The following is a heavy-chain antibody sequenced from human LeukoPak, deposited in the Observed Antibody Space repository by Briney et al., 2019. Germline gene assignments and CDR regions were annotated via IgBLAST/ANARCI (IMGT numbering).Heavy chain of an antibody. J-gene: IGHJ6*02. D-gene: IGHD2-8*01. Sequence: PGGSLRLSCAASGFTFSSYAMHWVRQAPGKGLEWVAVISYDGSNKYYADSVKGRFTISRDNSKNTLYLQMNNLRAEDTAVYYCARGPERTGVGTRYYYDMDVWGQGTTVTVSS. CDR2: ISYDGSNK. CDR1: GFTFSSYA. V-gene: IGHV3-30-3*01. CDR3: ARGPERTGVGTRYYYDMDV.